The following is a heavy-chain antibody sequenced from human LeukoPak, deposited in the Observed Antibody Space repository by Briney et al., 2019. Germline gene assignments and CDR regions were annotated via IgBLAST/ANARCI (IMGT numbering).Heavy chain of an antibody. CDR1: GGSFSGYY. CDR3: ARQSAWSQHYTFDY. V-gene: IGHV4-34*01. J-gene: IGHJ4*02. Sequence: SETLSLTCAVYGGSFSGYYWNWIRQPPGKGLEWVGEINQSGITDYNSSLKSRVTISLDTSNNQFSLKLSSVTAADTAVYYCARQSAWSQHYTFDYWGQGTLVTVSS. CDR2: INQSGIT. D-gene: IGHD4-11*01.